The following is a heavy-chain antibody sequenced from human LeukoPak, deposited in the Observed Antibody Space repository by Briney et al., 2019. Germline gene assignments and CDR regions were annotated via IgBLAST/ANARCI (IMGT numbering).Heavy chain of an antibody. D-gene: IGHD3-3*01. CDR1: GGSISSGDYY. V-gene: IGHV4-30-4*01. CDR3: ASYDFWSGPPS. CDR2: IYYSGST. Sequence: PSETLSLTCTVSGGSISSGDYYWSWIRQPPGKGLEWIGHIYYSGSTYYNPSLKSRVTISVDTSKNQFSLKLSSVTAADTAVYYCASYDFWSGPPSWGQGTLVTVSS. J-gene: IGHJ4*02.